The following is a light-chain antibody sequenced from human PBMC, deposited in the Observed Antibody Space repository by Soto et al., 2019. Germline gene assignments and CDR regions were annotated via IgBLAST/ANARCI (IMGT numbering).Light chain of an antibody. CDR3: HQYSSINYT. V-gene: IGKV3-20*01. Sequence: EIVLTQSPGTLSLSPGERATLSCRASQSVTSSYLAWYQQKPGQAPRLLIYGASSRATGIPDRFSGSGSGTDFTLTISRLEPEDFAVYYCHQYSSINYTFGQGTKLEIK. J-gene: IGKJ2*01. CDR1: QSVTSSY. CDR2: GAS.